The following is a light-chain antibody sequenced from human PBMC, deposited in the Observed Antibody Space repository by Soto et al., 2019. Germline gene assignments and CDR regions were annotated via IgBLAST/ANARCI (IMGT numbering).Light chain of an antibody. CDR3: MQALQTPIT. Sequence: DIVMTQSPLSLPVTPGEPASISCRSSQSLLHSNGYNDLDWYLQKPGQSPQLLIYLGSNRASGVPERFSGSGSGTDFTLKISRVEAEDFGVYYCMQALQTPITCGQGTRLEIK. V-gene: IGKV2-28*01. CDR2: LGS. J-gene: IGKJ5*01. CDR1: QSLLHSNGYND.